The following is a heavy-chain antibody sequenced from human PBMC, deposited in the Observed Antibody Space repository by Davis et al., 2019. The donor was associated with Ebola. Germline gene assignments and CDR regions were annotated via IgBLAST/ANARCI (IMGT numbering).Heavy chain of an antibody. CDR3: ARGITMVRGVDWFDP. Sequence: ASVKVSCKASGYTFTSYGISWVRQAPGQGLEWMGWISAYNGNTNYAQKLQGRVTMTTDTYTSTAYMELRSLRSDDTAVYYCARGITMVRGVDWFDPWGQGTLVTVSS. CDR1: GYTFTSYG. D-gene: IGHD3-10*01. V-gene: IGHV1-18*01. J-gene: IGHJ5*02. CDR2: ISAYNGNT.